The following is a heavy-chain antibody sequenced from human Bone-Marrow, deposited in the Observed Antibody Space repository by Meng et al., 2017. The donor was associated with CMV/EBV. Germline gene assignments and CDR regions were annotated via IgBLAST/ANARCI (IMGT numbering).Heavy chain of an antibody. CDR3: ARTAWFGELYYYYGFDI. V-gene: IGHV4-59*01. CDR1: GASMNTYY. J-gene: IGHJ6*02. Sequence: SETLSLTCTVSGASMNTYYWSWIRQSPGKGLQWIGYIYYSGNTNYNPSLRSRVTISADTSKNQFSLKLTSVTAADTAVYYCARTAWFGELYYYYGFDIWGQGTTVTFSS. CDR2: IYYSGNT. D-gene: IGHD3-10*01.